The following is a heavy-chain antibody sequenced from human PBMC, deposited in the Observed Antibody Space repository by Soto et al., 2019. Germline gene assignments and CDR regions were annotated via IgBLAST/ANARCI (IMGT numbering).Heavy chain of an antibody. CDR1: GGSVSSGSYY. CDR2: IYYSVIT. D-gene: IGHD6-6*01. CDR3: ARAPLVALYYFDY. V-gene: IGHV4-61*01. J-gene: IGHJ4*02. Sequence: SETLSLTCTASGGSVSSGSYYWSWIRQPPSKRREWIGYIYYSVITNDHPYLKGRVTISVDTAKNHFSLKLSSVPAADSAVYYCARAPLVALYYFDYWGQGTVVTVS.